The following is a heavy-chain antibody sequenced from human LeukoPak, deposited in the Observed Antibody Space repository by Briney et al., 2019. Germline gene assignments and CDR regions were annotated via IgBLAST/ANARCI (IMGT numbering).Heavy chain of an antibody. J-gene: IGHJ3*02. V-gene: IGHV4-61*02. CDR1: GGSISSGSYY. Sequence: SETPSLTCTVSGGSISSGSYYWSWIRQPAGKGLEWIGRIYTSGSTNYNPSLKSRVTISVDTSKNQFSLKLSSVTAADTAVYYCARGHEYYDFWSGPRIDYAFDIWGQGTMVTVSS. CDR3: ARGHEYYDFWSGPRIDYAFDI. D-gene: IGHD3-3*01. CDR2: IYTSGST.